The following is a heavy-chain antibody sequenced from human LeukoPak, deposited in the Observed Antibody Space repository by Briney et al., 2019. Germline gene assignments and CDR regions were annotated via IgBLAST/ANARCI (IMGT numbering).Heavy chain of an antibody. D-gene: IGHD2-2*03. Sequence: GGSLRLSCAASGFTSSSYWMSWVRQAPGKGLEWVANINQDGSEKYYVDSVKGRFTISRDNAKNSLYLQVNSLRAEDTAVFSCVRDGRKSRVVDIVRKKETGYYYYMDVWGKGTTVTVSS. J-gene: IGHJ6*03. V-gene: IGHV3-7*01. CDR2: INQDGSEK. CDR1: GFTSSSYW. CDR3: VRDGRKSRVVDIVRKKETGYYYYMDV.